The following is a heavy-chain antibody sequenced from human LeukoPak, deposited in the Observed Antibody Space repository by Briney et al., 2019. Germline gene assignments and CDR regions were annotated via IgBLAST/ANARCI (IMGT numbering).Heavy chain of an antibody. CDR1: GFTFDDYA. Sequence: PGGSLRLSCAASGFTFDDYAMHWVRQAPGKGLEWVSLISGDGGSTYYADSVKGRFTISRDNSKNSLYLQMNSLRTEDTALYYCAKDQTYYHDSASFDYWGQGTLVTVSS. CDR2: ISGDGGST. J-gene: IGHJ4*02. CDR3: AKDQTYYHDSASFDY. D-gene: IGHD3-22*01. V-gene: IGHV3-43*02.